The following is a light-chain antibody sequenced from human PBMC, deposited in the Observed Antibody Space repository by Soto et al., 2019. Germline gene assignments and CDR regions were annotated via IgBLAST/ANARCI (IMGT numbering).Light chain of an antibody. V-gene: IGLV2-23*01. CDR2: EGS. CDR3: CSYAGNSPVV. CDR1: SSDVGSYNL. J-gene: IGLJ2*01. Sequence: QSALTQPASVSGSPGQSITISCTGTSSDVGSYNLVSWYQQHPGKAPKLMIYEGSKRPSGVSNRFSGSKSGNTASLTISGLQAEDEGDYYCCSYAGNSPVVFGGGTKLTVL.